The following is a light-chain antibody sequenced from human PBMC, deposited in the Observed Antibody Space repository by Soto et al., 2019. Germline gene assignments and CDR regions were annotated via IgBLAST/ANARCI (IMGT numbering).Light chain of an antibody. CDR3: LRHNSYPVT. CDR1: QDIGNS. J-gene: IGKJ3*01. V-gene: IGKV1-17*03. CDR2: ASS. Sequence: DIQMTQSPSAMSASVGDRVTLTCRASQDIGNSLVWFQQKPGKVSKRLIYASSSLQSGVPSRFSGSGSVTEFTLTISSLQPEDFATYYWLRHNSYPVTFGPGTKVDSK.